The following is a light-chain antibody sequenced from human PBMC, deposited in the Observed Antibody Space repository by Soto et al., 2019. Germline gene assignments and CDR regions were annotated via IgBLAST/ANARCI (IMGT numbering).Light chain of an antibody. CDR3: QHLNSYPIT. V-gene: IGKV1-9*01. CDR1: QGVSSH. J-gene: IGKJ5*01. Sequence: IQLTQFPSSLSASVGDRVTITCRASQGVSSHLAWHQQKPGKAPKLLIYEVSTLQSGVSSRFSGSGSGTDFTLTISSLQPEDFATYYCQHLNSYPITFGQGTRLEIK. CDR2: EVS.